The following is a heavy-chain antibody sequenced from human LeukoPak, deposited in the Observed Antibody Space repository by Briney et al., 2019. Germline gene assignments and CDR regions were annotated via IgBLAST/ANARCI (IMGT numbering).Heavy chain of an antibody. V-gene: IGHV4-39*01. Sequence: PSETLSLTCTVSGGSISSSSYYWGWIRQPPGKGLEWIGSIYYSGSTYYNPSLKSRVTISVDTSKNQFSLKLSSVTAADTAVYYCARHSGYYDILTGYYWYSGFDYWGQGTLVTVSS. CDR2: IYYSGST. CDR3: ARHSGYYDILTGYYWYSGFDY. D-gene: IGHD3-9*01. J-gene: IGHJ4*02. CDR1: GGSISSSSYY.